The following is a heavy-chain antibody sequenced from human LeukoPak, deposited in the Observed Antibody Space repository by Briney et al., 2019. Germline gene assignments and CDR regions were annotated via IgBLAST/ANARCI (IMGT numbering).Heavy chain of an antibody. V-gene: IGHV6-1*01. Sequence: SQTLSLTCAISGDSVSSNSAAWNWIRQSPSRGLEWLGRTYYRSKWYDDYAVSVRSRITINPDTSKNQFSLQLKSVTPEDTAVYYCARAIRPYSGYDYWGQGTLVIVSS. CDR2: TYYRSKWYD. D-gene: IGHD5-12*01. J-gene: IGHJ4*02. CDR3: ARAIRPYSGYDY. CDR1: GDSVSSNSAA.